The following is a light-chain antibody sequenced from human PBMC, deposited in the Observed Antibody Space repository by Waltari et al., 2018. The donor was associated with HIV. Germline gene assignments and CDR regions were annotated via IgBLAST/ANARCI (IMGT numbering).Light chain of an antibody. V-gene: IGKV1-39*01. CDR1: QSISTY. CDR2: TAS. Sequence: DIQMTQSPSSLSASVGDRVTITCRASQSISTYLHWYQQKPGKAPKPLIYTASKLQSGVPSRFSGSGSGTDFTLTISSLQPEDSATYYCQQNYITPLTFGGGAKVEIK. J-gene: IGKJ4*01. CDR3: QQNYITPLT.